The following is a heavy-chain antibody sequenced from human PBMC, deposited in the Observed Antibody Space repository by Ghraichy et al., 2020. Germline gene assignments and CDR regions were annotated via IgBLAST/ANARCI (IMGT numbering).Heavy chain of an antibody. Sequence: SGPTLVKPTQTLTLTCTFSGFSLSTSGVGVGWLRQPPGKALEWLALIYWDDHKRYSPSLKSKLTITKDTSKNQVVLTMTNMDPVDTATYYCAHRGGLDRGVDNWFDPWGQGTLVTVSS. V-gene: IGHV2-5*02. CDR3: AHRGGLDRGVDNWFDP. CDR2: IYWDDHK. D-gene: IGHD3-10*01. J-gene: IGHJ5*02. CDR1: GFSLSTSGVG.